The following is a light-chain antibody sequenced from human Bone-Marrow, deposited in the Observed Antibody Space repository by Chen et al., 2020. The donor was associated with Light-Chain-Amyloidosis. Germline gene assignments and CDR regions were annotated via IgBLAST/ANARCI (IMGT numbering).Light chain of an antibody. CDR1: NIGSTS. CDR3: QVWDRSSDRPV. V-gene: IGLV3-21*02. J-gene: IGLJ3*02. Sequence: SSVLTQPSSVSVAPGQTATIACGGNNIGSTSVHWYQQTPGQAPLLVVYEDSDRPSGIPERLSGSNSGTTATLTISGVEAGDEADYYCQVWDRSSDRPVFGGGTKLTVL. CDR2: EDS.